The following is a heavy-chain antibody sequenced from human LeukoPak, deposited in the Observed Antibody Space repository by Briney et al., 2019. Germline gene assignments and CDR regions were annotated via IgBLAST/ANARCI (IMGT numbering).Heavy chain of an antibody. Sequence: SGGSLRLSCAASGFTFDDYAMHWVRQAPGKGLEWVSGISWNSGSIGYADSVKGRFTISRDNAKNSLYLQMNSLRAEDTALYYCAKDSFAHGYSYCLIDYWGQGTLVTVSS. CDR1: GFTFDDYA. CDR3: AKDSFAHGYSYCLIDY. V-gene: IGHV3-9*01. J-gene: IGHJ4*02. D-gene: IGHD5-18*01. CDR2: ISWNSGSI.